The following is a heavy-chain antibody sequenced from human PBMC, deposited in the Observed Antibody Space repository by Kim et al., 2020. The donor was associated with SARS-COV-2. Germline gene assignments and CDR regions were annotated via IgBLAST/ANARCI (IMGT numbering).Heavy chain of an antibody. D-gene: IGHD4-17*01. CDR2: IYHSGST. Sequence: SETLSLTCTVSGYSISSGYYWGWIRQPPGKGLEWIGSIYHSGSTYYNPSLKSRVTISVDTSKNQFSLKLSSVTAADTAVYYCARTEDGDYIFDYWGQGTLVTVSS. CDR1: GYSISSGYY. V-gene: IGHV4-38-2*02. CDR3: ARTEDGDYIFDY. J-gene: IGHJ4*02.